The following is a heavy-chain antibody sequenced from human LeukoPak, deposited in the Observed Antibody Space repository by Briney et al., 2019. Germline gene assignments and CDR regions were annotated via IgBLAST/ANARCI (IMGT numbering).Heavy chain of an antibody. CDR3: ARRWRYSSGYPDY. V-gene: IGHV4-39*01. CDR2: IYYSGST. J-gene: IGHJ4*02. D-gene: IGHD3-22*01. Sequence: PSETLSLTCTVSGGSISSSSYYWGWIRQPPGKGLEWIGSIYYSGSTYYNPSLKSRVTISVDTSKNQFSLKLSSVTAADTAVYYCARRWRYSSGYPDYWGQGTLVTVS. CDR1: GGSISSSSYY.